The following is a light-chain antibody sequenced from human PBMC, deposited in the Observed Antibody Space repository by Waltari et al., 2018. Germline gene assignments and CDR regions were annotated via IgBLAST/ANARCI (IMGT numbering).Light chain of an antibody. Sequence: EIVLKQSPATLSLSPGDRATLSCRASQSISSYFAWYQQKPGQAPRLLIYDASTRATGIPARFSGSGSVTDFTLTISSLEPEDFAIYYCQQRSKSFTFGPGTKVDMK. CDR2: DAS. CDR3: QQRSKSFT. CDR1: QSISSY. J-gene: IGKJ3*01. V-gene: IGKV3-11*01.